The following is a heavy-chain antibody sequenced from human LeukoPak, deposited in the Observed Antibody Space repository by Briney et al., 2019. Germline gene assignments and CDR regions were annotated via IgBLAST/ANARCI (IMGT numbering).Heavy chain of an antibody. CDR3: AKDKRVVGGRHGSYYYGMGV. CDR1: GFTFSSYA. Sequence: GGSLRLSCAASGFTFSSYAMSWVRQAPGKGLEWVSAISGSGGSTYYADSVKGRFTISRDNSKNTLYLQMNSLRAEDTAVYYCAKDKRVVGGRHGSYYYGMGVWGQGTTVTVSS. CDR2: ISGSGGST. D-gene: IGHD1-26*01. V-gene: IGHV3-23*01. J-gene: IGHJ6*01.